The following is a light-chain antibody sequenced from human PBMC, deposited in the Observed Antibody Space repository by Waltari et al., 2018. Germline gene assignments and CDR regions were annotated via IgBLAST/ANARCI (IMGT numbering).Light chain of an antibody. Sequence: SALTQPASVSGSPGQSITISCNGTSSDIGTYTFVSWYQEYPGKAPKLIIYEATKRPSGVSDRFSASKSGNTASLTISGLQADDEADYSCCSYAGGTAYVFGTGTRVTVL. CDR1: SSDIGTYTF. CDR3: CSYAGGTAYV. J-gene: IGLJ1*01. V-gene: IGLV2-23*01. CDR2: EAT.